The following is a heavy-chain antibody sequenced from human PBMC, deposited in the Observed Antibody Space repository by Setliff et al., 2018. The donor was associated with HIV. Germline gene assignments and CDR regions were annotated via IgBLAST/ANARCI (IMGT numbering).Heavy chain of an antibody. CDR1: GYTFISYA. D-gene: IGHD3-22*01. Sequence: ASVKVSCKASGYTFISYAISWVRQAPGQGLEWMGWITVYNDNTDYAQKFQGRVTMTTDTSTSTAYMDLRSLRSDDTAVYYCARLGLFYDAFNIWGQGTMVTVSS. V-gene: IGHV1-18*01. J-gene: IGHJ3*02. CDR2: ITVYNDNT. CDR3: ARLGLFYDAFNI.